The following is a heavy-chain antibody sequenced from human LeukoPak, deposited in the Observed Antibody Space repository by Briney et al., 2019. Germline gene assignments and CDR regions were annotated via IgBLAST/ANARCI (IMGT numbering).Heavy chain of an antibody. CDR2: IYYSGST. CDR1: GGSISSSSYY. V-gene: IGHV4-39*01. CDR3: ARRGGWYPDY. J-gene: IGHJ4*02. Sequence: SETLSPTCTVSGGSISSSSYYWGWIRQPPGKGLEWIGSIYYSGSTYYNPSLKSRVTISVDTSKNQFSLKLSSVTAADTAVYYCARRGGWYPDYWGQGTLVTVSS. D-gene: IGHD6-19*01.